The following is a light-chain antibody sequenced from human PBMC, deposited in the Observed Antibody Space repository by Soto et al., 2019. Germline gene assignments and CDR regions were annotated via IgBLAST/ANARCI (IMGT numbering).Light chain of an antibody. J-gene: IGKJ1*01. CDR3: QQYGSSPGT. CDR2: GAS. V-gene: IGKV3-20*01. CDR1: QIGSITY. Sequence: VWTQSPGTMSLSPGESATLSCRANQIGSITYLTWYQQKPGQAPRLLIFGASKRATGIPDRFGGSGSGTDFPLTISRLEPEPLAVYYCQQYGSSPGTFGQGTKVDI.